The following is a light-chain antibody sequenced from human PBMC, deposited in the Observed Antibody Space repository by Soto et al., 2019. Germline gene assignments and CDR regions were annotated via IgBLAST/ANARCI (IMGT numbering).Light chain of an antibody. V-gene: IGKV3-15*01. Sequence: EIVMTQSPAALSVSPGERATLSCRASHSVNSNLAWYQQRPGQAPRLVIYGASTRATGIPARFSGSGSGTEFTLTISSLQSEDFAVYYCQQYDDWPPLTFGGGTKVEIK. CDR2: GAS. CDR1: HSVNSN. CDR3: QQYDDWPPLT. J-gene: IGKJ4*01.